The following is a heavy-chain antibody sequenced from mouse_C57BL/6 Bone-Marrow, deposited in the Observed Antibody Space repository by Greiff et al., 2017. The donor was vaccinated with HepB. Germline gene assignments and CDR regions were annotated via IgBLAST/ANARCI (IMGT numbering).Heavy chain of an antibody. Sequence: VQLQQSGPELVKPGASVKISCKASGYTFTDYYMNWVKQSHGKSLEWIGDINPNNGGTSYNQKFKGKATLTVDKSSSTAYMELRSLTSEDSAVYYCARVDYYGSPYYFDYWGQGTTLTVSS. J-gene: IGHJ2*01. D-gene: IGHD1-1*01. CDR3: ARVDYYGSPYYFDY. V-gene: IGHV1-26*01. CDR1: GYTFTDYY. CDR2: INPNNGGT.